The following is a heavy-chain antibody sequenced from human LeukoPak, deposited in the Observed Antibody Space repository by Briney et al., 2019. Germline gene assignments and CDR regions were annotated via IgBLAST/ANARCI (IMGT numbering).Heavy chain of an antibody. Sequence: PSETLSLTWIVSGGSVSSRTYYWGWIRQPPGKGLEWIGSIYYSGSTYYNPSLKSRVTISVDTSKNQFSLKLNSVTAADTAVYYCARDYYYYYMDVWGKGTTVTVSS. CDR2: IYYSGST. CDR1: GGSVSSRTYY. J-gene: IGHJ6*03. V-gene: IGHV4-39*02. CDR3: ARDYYYYYMDV.